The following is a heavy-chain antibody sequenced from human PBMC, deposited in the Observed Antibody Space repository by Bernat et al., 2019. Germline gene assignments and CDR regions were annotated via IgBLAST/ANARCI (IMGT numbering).Heavy chain of an antibody. D-gene: IGHD3-22*01. J-gene: IGHJ6*02. Sequence: EVQLLESGGGLVQPGGSLRLSCAASGFTFSSYAMSWVRQAPGKGLEWVSPISGSGGSTYYADSVKGRFTISRDNSKNTLYLQMNSLRAEDTAVYYCAKDTHNYYDSSGYYPPSYYYYYGMDVWGQGTTVTVSS. CDR3: AKDTHNYYDSSGYYPPSYYYYYGMDV. CDR2: ISGSGGST. CDR1: GFTFSSYA. V-gene: IGHV3-23*01.